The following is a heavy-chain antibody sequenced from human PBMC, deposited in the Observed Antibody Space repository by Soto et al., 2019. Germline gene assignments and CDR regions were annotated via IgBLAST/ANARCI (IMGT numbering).Heavy chain of an antibody. CDR3: SHRESRVASYGLDV. Sequence: QITLKESGPTLVKPTQTLTLTCTFSGFSLDTSGVGVAWIRQPPGKALEWLTLIYWDDDKRYSPSLRSRLTITTDTSENRVVLTMTNMDPVDTATHYCSHRESRVASYGLDVWGQGTTVTVSS. CDR2: IYWDDDK. J-gene: IGHJ6*02. D-gene: IGHD2-15*01. V-gene: IGHV2-5*02. CDR1: GFSLDTSGVG.